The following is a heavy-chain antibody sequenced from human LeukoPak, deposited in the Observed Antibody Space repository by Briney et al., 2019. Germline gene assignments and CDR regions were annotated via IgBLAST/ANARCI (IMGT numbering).Heavy chain of an antibody. D-gene: IGHD3-22*01. Sequence: SVTLSLTCTVSGDSLSSGSYYWGWIRQPPGKGLEWIGSIYYSGSTSYNPSLKSRVTISVDTSKNQFSLKLSSVTAADTAVYYCARNMTLRDDSSGYTHQWFDPWGQGTLVTVSS. CDR2: IYYSGST. J-gene: IGHJ5*02. CDR1: GDSLSSGSYY. CDR3: ARNMTLRDDSSGYTHQWFDP. V-gene: IGHV4-39*01.